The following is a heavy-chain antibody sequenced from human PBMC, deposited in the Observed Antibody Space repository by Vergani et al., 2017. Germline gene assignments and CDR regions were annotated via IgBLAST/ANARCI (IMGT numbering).Heavy chain of an antibody. D-gene: IGHD2-2*02. J-gene: IGHJ6*02. V-gene: IGHV1-18*01. Sequence: QVQLVQSEAEVKKPGASVKVSCKASGYTFTSYGISWVRQAPGQGLEWMGWISAYNGNTNYAQKLQGRVTMTTDTSTSTAYMELRSLRSDDTAVYYCAREPHKLVVPAAIAYYYYYYGMDVWGQGTTVTVSS. CDR3: AREPHKLVVPAAIAYYYYYYGMDV. CDR1: GYTFTSYG. CDR2: ISAYNGNT.